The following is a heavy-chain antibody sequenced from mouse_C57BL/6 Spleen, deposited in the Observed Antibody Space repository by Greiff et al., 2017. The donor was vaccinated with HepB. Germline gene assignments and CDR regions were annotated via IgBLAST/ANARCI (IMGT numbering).Heavy chain of an antibody. V-gene: IGHV1-7*01. D-gene: IGHD1-1*01. CDR3: ASEGYGSSYGFAY. J-gene: IGHJ3*01. CDR2: INPSSGYT. Sequence: QVQLQQSGAELAKPGASVKLSCKASGYTFTSYWMHWVKQRPGQGLEWIGYINPSSGYTKYNQKFKDKATLTADKSSSTAYMQLSSLTYEDSAVYYCASEGYGSSYGFAYWGQGTLVTVSA. CDR1: GYTFTSYW.